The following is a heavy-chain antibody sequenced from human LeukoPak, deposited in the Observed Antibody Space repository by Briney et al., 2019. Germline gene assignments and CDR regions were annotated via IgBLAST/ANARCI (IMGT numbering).Heavy chain of an antibody. Sequence: GGSLRLSCAASGFTVSSNYMSWVRQAPGKGLEWVSIIYSGGSTYYADSVKGRFSISRDSSKNTLYLQMNSLRAEDTAVYYCARAVYGSFDYWGQGTLVTVSS. CDR2: IYSGGST. D-gene: IGHD2/OR15-2a*01. CDR3: ARAVYGSFDY. J-gene: IGHJ4*02. V-gene: IGHV3-53*01. CDR1: GFTVSSNY.